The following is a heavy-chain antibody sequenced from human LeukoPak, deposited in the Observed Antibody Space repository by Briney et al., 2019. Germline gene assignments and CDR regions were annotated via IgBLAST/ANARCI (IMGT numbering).Heavy chain of an antibody. Sequence: GRSLRLSCAVSGFSFSSYAMHWVRQGPGKGLGWVALVSYDGGSKYYADSVRGRITISRDNSKNTLHLQMNSLRTEDTAVYYCARVKGGIAAAGNYFDYWGQGTLVTVSS. D-gene: IGHD6-13*01. CDR2: VSYDGGSK. V-gene: IGHV3-30-3*01. CDR1: GFSFSSYA. CDR3: ARVKGGIAAAGNYFDY. J-gene: IGHJ4*02.